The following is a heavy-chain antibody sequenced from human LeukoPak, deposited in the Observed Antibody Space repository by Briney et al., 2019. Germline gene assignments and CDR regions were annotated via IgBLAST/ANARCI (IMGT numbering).Heavy chain of an antibody. CDR1: GFTFSRYV. CDR3: ATGDADSDF. V-gene: IGHV3-23*01. D-gene: IGHD7-27*01. J-gene: IGHJ4*02. CDR2: ISGSGGST. Sequence: PGGSLRLSCAASGFTFSRYVMTWVRQAPGKGLEWVSAISGSGGSTNHAASVKGRFTISRDNSKNTLSLQMNGLRAEDTAVYYCATGDADSDFWGRGTLVTVSS.